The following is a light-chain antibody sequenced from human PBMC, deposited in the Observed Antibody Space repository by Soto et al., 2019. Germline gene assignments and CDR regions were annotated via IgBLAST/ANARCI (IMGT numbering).Light chain of an antibody. J-gene: IGKJ2*01. CDR3: QHRTNWPRT. CDR2: DTS. CDR1: QSVGTF. Sequence: EVVLTQSPVTLPLSPGERATLSCRASQSVGTFLAWYQQKPGQAHRLIIYDTSNRATGIPARCSGTGSGTDFALTISSVEPEDFAVYFCQHRTNWPRTFGQGTKLDFK. V-gene: IGKV3-11*01.